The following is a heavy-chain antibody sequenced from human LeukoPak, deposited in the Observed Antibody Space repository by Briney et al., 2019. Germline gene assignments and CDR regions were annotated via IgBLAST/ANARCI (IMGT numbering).Heavy chain of an antibody. D-gene: IGHD6-13*01. V-gene: IGHV1-18*01. CDR2: INTYNGNT. CDR1: GYAFTSYG. J-gene: IGHJ4*02. CDR3: AREGDWNTAAADHFDY. Sequence: ASVKLSCNSSGYAFTSYGISWVRHGPGQGLGWVGWINTYNGNTNYTQKLQDRVTMTTDTSTTTAYMELRSLRSDDTAVYYCAREGDWNTAAADHFDYWGQGTLVTVSS.